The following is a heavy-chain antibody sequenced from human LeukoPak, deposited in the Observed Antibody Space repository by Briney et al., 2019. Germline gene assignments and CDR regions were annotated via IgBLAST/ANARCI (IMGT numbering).Heavy chain of an antibody. CDR2: ISSSSSYI. D-gene: IGHD3-22*01. Sequence: PGGSLRLSCAASGFTFSSYSMNWVRQAPGKGLEWVSSISSSSSYIYYADSVKGRFTISRDNAKNSLYLQMNSLRAEDTAVYYCAREGGWGGLMIGAFGIWGQGTMVTVSS. J-gene: IGHJ3*02. CDR3: AREGGWGGLMIGAFGI. CDR1: GFTFSSYS. V-gene: IGHV3-21*01.